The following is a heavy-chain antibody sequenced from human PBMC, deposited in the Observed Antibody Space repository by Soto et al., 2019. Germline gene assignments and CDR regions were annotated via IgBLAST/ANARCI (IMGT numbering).Heavy chain of an antibody. CDR2: INPNSGGT. Sequence: ASVKVSCKASGYTFTTYYIHWVRQAPGQGLEWMGWINPNSGGTKYAPKFQGGVTMTRDTSITTAYMELSRLRSGDTAVYYCAREPATAKPEGVDFWGQGTLVTVSS. CDR1: GYTFTTYY. CDR3: AREPATAKPEGVDF. J-gene: IGHJ4*02. D-gene: IGHD1-1*01. V-gene: IGHV1-2*02.